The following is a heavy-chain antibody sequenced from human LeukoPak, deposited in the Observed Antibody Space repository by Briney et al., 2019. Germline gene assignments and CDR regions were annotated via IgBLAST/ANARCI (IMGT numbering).Heavy chain of an antibody. CDR3: ARSPYFFDPSGHHFAF. CDR2: IGSTSSPI. CDR1: GFTFSSYS. J-gene: IGHJ4*02. Sequence: PGGSLRLSCAASGFTFSSYSMNWLRQAPGKGLEWVSYIGSTSSPIYYADSVKGRFTISRDNAKNSLYLQMNILSAEDTAVYYCARSPYFFDPSGHHFAFWGQGTLVTVSS. D-gene: IGHD2/OR15-2a*01. V-gene: IGHV3-48*01.